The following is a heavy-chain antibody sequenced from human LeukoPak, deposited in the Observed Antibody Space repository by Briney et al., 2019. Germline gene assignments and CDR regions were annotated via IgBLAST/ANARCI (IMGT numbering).Heavy chain of an antibody. J-gene: IGHJ4*02. CDR3: ARIPIAVAGRWYYFDY. D-gene: IGHD6-19*01. Sequence: SVRVSCKASGGTFSSYAISWVRQAPGQGLEWMGRIIPIFGTANYAQKFQGRVTITTDESTSTAYMELSSLRSEDTAVYYCARIPIAVAGRWYYFDYWGQGTLVTVSS. CDR2: IIPIFGTA. CDR1: GGTFSSYA. V-gene: IGHV1-69*05.